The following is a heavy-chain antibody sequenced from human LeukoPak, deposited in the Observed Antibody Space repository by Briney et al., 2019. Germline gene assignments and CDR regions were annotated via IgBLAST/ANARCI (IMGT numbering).Heavy chain of an antibody. CDR1: GFAFSSYS. D-gene: IGHD5-18*01. Sequence: GGSLRLSCAASGFAFSSYSMNWVRQAPGKGLEWVSYISSSGSTIYYADSVKGRFTISRDNAKNSLYLQMNSLRAEDTAVYYCSMVTKGTFDYWGQGTLVTVSS. CDR2: ISSSGSTI. CDR3: SMVTKGTFDY. V-gene: IGHV3-48*04. J-gene: IGHJ4*02.